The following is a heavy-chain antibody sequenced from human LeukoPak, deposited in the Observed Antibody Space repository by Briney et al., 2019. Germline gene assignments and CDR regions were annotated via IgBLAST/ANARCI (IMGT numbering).Heavy chain of an antibody. CDR3: AREGDSSGCPDAFDI. J-gene: IGHJ3*02. V-gene: IGHV1-18*01. CDR1: GYTFTSYG. CDR2: ISAYNGNT. D-gene: IGHD3-22*01. Sequence: RASVKVSCKASGYTFTSYGISWVRQAPGQGLEWMGWISAYNGNTNYAQKLQGRDTMTTDTSTSTAYMELRSLRSDDTAVYYCAREGDSSGCPDAFDIWGQGTMVTVSS.